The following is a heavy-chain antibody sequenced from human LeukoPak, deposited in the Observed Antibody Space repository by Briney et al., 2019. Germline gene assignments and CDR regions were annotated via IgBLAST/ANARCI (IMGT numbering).Heavy chain of an antibody. CDR2: IYPDDSDT. J-gene: IGHJ5*02. V-gene: IGHV5-51*01. D-gene: IGHD3-10*01. Sequence: GESLKISCQGSGYRFTSYWIGWVRQKPGKGLEWLGMIYPDDSDTRYSPSFLGQVTISADTSINTAYLQWSSLMASDTAIYYSARQGGERNWFDPWGQGTLVTVSS. CDR3: ARQGGERNWFDP. CDR1: GYRFTSYW.